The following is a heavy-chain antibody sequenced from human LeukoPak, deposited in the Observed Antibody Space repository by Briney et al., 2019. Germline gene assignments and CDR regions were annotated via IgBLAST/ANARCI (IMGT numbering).Heavy chain of an antibody. D-gene: IGHD4-17*01. CDR3: ASTYGDYVGMHAFDI. V-gene: IGHV1-8*01. J-gene: IGHJ3*02. CDR1: GYTFTSYD. Sequence: ASVKVSCKASGYTFTSYDINRVRQATGQGLEWMGWMNPNSGNTGYAQKFQGRVTMTRNTSISTAYMELSSLRSEDTAVYYCASTYGDYVGMHAFDIWGQGTMVTVSS. CDR2: MNPNSGNT.